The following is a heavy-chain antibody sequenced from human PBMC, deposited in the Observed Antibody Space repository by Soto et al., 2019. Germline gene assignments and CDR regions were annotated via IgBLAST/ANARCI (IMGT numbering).Heavy chain of an antibody. CDR1: GFTFSSYA. CDR3: AKGIYSNYFAGAWFDP. V-gene: IGHV3-23*01. D-gene: IGHD4-4*01. Sequence: EVQLLESGGGLVQPGGSLRLSCAASGFTFSSYAMSWVRQAPGKRLEWVSAISGSGGSTYYADSVKGRFTISRDNYKNTLYLQMNSLRAEDTAVYYCAKGIYSNYFAGAWFDPWGQGTLVTVSS. CDR2: ISGSGGST. J-gene: IGHJ5*02.